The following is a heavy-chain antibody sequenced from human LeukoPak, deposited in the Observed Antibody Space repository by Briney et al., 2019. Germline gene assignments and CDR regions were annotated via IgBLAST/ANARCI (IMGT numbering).Heavy chain of an antibody. Sequence: PSETLSLTCTVSGDSSSSGDYFWNWIRQPPGKGLEWIGYIYYSGSTYYNPSLKSRVSISVDTSKNQFSLKLSSVTAADTAVYYCASRIAVAGRTLVRWGQGTLVTVSS. CDR3: ASRIAVAGRTLVR. CDR2: IYYSGST. CDR1: GDSSSSGDYF. J-gene: IGHJ4*02. D-gene: IGHD6-19*01. V-gene: IGHV4-30-4*08.